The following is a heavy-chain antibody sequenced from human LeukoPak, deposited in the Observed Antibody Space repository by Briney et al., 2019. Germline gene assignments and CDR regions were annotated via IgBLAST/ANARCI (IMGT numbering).Heavy chain of an antibody. CDR2: IYENDEK. Sequence: ASVPTLVNPTQTLTLTCTFSGFSFSSGGVGVGCSRQPPGGALEWLGVIYENDEKLYSSSLQNRLSITKDTSKNQVVLTMANMDPVDTATYYCAHRHRGVASDIWGQGTMVTVSS. V-gene: IGHV2-5*01. CDR3: AHRHRGVASDI. D-gene: IGHD2-15*01. CDR1: GFSFSSGGVG. J-gene: IGHJ3*02.